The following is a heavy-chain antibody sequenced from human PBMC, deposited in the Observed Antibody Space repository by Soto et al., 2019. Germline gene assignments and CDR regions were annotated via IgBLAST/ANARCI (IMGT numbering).Heavy chain of an antibody. CDR1: GFTFSSYG. J-gene: IGHJ3*02. Sequence: QVQLVESGGGVVQPGRSLRLSCAASGFTFSSYGMHWVRQAPGKGLEWVAVISYDGSNKYYADSVKGRFTISRDNSKNTLYLQMNSLRAKDTAVYYCAKDQGSLACDICGQVTMVTVSS. D-gene: IGHD2-15*01. CDR3: AKDQGSLACDI. CDR2: ISYDGSNK. V-gene: IGHV3-30*18.